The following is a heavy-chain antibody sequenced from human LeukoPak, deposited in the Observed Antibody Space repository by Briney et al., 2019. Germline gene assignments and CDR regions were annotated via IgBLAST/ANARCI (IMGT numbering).Heavy chain of an antibody. J-gene: IGHJ3*02. CDR3: ARGEDAFDI. Sequence: GGSLRLSCAASGFTFSSYSMNWVRQAPGKGLEWVSYISSSSSTIYYADSVKGRFTISRDNSKNTLYLQMNSLRAEDTAVYYCARGEDAFDIWGQGTMVTVSS. CDR1: GFTFSSYS. CDR2: ISSSSSTI. V-gene: IGHV3-48*01.